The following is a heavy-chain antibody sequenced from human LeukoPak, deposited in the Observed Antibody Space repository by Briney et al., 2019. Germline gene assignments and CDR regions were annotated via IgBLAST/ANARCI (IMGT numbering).Heavy chain of an antibody. CDR3: AREGTSGWYGDY. J-gene: IGHJ4*02. Sequence: GGSLRLSCAASGFTFSDYGMHWVRQAPGKGLEWVAVISYDGSNKYYADSVKGRFTISRDNSKNTLYLQMNSLRAEDTAVYYCAREGTSGWYGDYWGQGTLVTVSS. CDR2: ISYDGSNK. D-gene: IGHD6-19*01. CDR1: GFTFSDYG. V-gene: IGHV3-30*03.